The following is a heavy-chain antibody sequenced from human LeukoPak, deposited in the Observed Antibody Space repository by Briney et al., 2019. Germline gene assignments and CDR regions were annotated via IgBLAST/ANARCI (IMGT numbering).Heavy chain of an antibody. CDR2: IYYGGST. D-gene: IGHD5-18*01. CDR3: AGGYSYGYDY. V-gene: IGHV4-39*07. Sequence: SETLSLTCTVSGGSISSSSYYWGWIRQPPGKGLEWIGGIYYGGSTYYNPSLKSRVTIAVDTSKNQFSLKLSSVTAADTAVYYCAGGYSYGYDYWGQGTLVTVSS. J-gene: IGHJ4*02. CDR1: GGSISSSSYY.